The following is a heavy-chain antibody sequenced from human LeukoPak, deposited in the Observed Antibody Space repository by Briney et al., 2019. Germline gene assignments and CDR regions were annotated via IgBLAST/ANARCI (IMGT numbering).Heavy chain of an antibody. D-gene: IGHD2-2*02. J-gene: IGHJ4*02. V-gene: IGHV1-46*03. CDR1: GYTFTSYY. CDR2: INPSGGST. CDR3: ASTIIYCSSTSCYTLDY. Sequence: ASVKVSCKASGYTFTSYYMHWVRQAPGQGLEWMGIINPSGGSTSYAQKFQGRVTMTRDTSTSTVCMELSSLRSEDTAVYYCASTIIYCSSTSCYTLDYWGQGTLVTVSS.